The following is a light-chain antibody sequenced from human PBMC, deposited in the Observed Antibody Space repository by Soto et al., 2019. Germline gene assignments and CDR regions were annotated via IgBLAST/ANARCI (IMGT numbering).Light chain of an antibody. CDR3: QQLNTYPLT. J-gene: IGKJ4*01. Sequence: DIQLTQTPSFLCASVGDRVTITCRASQGISSYLAWYQQKPGKAPKLLIYAASTLQGGVPSRFSGSESGTEFTLTISSLQPEDFATYYCQQLNTYPLTFGGGTKV. CDR1: QGISSY. V-gene: IGKV1-9*01. CDR2: AAS.